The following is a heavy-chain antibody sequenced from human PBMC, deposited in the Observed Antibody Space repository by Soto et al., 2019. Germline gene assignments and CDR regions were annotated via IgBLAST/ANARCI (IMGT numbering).Heavy chain of an antibody. V-gene: IGHV3-23*01. CDR2: IDGSGGIT. D-gene: IGHD3-10*01. J-gene: IGHJ5*02. CDR1: GFTFGTTD. Sequence: QLLQSGGGLVQPGGSLTLSCAASGFTFGTTDMSWVRQAPGEGLEWVSTIDGSGGITYYADSVKGRFTISRDNSRNTVYLQMNSRRGVDTALYYCVKNSGWFNTWGQGALVTVSS. CDR3: VKNSGWFNT.